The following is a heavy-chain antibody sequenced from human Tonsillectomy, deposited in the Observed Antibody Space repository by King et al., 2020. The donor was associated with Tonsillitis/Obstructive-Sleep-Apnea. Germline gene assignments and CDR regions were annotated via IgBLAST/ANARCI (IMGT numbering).Heavy chain of an antibody. D-gene: IGHD6-19*01. J-gene: IGHJ3*02. CDR1: GFTFSSCA. CDR3: AKRPSGGWYFLI. Sequence: VQLVESGGSLVQPGGSLRLSCAATGFTFSSCAMSWVRQAPGKGLQWVSGISGSGGSTYYADSVKGRCTISRDNSKNTLYLQMNSLRAEDTAVYYCAKRPSGGWYFLIWGQGTIVTVSS. CDR2: ISGSGGST. V-gene: IGHV3-23*04.